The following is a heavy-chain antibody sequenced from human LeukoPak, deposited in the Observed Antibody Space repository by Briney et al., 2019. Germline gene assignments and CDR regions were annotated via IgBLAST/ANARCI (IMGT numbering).Heavy chain of an antibody. CDR3: AQDIESQQLVEYFQH. V-gene: IGHV3-9*03. J-gene: IGHJ1*01. CDR2: FSCNSVSF. D-gene: IGHD6-13*01. Sequence: PGRSLRLSCAASGFTFDDYAMDWGREAPGKGVGWVSVFSCNSVSFGYAVSVKRQFSISRDNAKNSLYLQMNSLRAEDMALYYCAQDIESQQLVEYFQHWGQGTLVTVSS. CDR1: GFTFDDYA.